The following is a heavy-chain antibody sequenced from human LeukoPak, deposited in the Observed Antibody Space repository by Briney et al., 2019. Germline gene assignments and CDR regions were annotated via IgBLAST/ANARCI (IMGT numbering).Heavy chain of an antibody. Sequence: SETLSLTCTVSGGSISSSSYYWGWIRQPPGKGLEWIGSIYYSGSTYYNPSLKSRVTISVDTSKNQFSLKLSSVTAADTAVYYCARHEEGYCSSTSCQTRSWFDPWGQGTLVTVSS. D-gene: IGHD2-2*01. V-gene: IGHV4-39*01. CDR2: IYYSGST. CDR1: GGSISSSSYY. J-gene: IGHJ5*02. CDR3: ARHEEGYCSSTSCQTRSWFDP.